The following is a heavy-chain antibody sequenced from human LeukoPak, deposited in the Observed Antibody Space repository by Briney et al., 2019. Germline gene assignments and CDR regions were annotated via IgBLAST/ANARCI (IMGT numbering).Heavy chain of an antibody. CDR2: ISAYNGNT. CDR1: GYTFTGYY. J-gene: IGHJ6*03. Sequence: ASVKVSCKASGYTFTGYYMHWVRQAPGQGLEWMGWISAYNGNTNYAQKLQGRVTMTTDTSTSTAYMELRSLRSDDTAVYYCARYYDFSFYMDVWGKGTTVTVSS. D-gene: IGHD3-3*01. CDR3: ARYYDFSFYMDV. V-gene: IGHV1-18*04.